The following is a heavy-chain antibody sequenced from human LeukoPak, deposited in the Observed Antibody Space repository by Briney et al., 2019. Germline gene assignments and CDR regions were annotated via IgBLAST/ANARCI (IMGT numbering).Heavy chain of an antibody. CDR3: ARTYSSGWYEAPLRAFDI. V-gene: IGHV3-23*01. D-gene: IGHD6-19*01. CDR2: ISGSGGST. Sequence: GGSLRLSCAASGFTFSSYAMSWVRQAPGKGLEWVSAISGSGGSTYYADSVKGRFTISRDNSKNTLYLQMNSLRAEDTAVYYCARTYSSGWYEAPLRAFDIWGQGTMVAVSS. CDR1: GFTFSSYA. J-gene: IGHJ3*02.